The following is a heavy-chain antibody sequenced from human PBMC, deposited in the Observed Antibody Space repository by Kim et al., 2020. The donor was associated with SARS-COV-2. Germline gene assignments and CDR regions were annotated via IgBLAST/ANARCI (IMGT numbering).Heavy chain of an antibody. CDR2: INSGGST. V-gene: IGHV3-53*01. CDR1: GFTVSSNY. J-gene: IGHJ4*01. D-gene: IGHD3-16*01. CDR3: ATTRGDAMAPFFDY. Sequence: GGSLRLSCAASGFTVSSNYMSWVRQAPGKGLEWVSVINSGGSTYYEDSAKDRFTISRDDSNNKLYLQMNSMRAEDTAAYYCATTRGDAMAPFFDY.